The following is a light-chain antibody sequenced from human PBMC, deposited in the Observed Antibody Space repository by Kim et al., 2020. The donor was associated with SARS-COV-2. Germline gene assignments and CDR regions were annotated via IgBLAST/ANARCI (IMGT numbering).Light chain of an antibody. V-gene: IGKV1-39*01. CDR3: QQSYNTPRT. CDR2: AAS. Sequence: DIQMTQSPSSLSASVGVRVTITCRASQNIYSYLNWYQQKPGKAPKLLISAASILQSGVPSRFSGSGSGTDFTLSINSLQPEDFATYYCQQSYNTPRTFGQGTKVDIK. J-gene: IGKJ1*01. CDR1: QNIYSY.